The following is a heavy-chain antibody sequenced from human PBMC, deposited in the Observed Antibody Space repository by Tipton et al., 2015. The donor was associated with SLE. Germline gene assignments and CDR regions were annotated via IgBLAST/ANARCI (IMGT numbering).Heavy chain of an antibody. CDR2: IFYSGAA. CDR3: AGATRGGYFDY. CDR1: GGSINTGSDY. V-gene: IGHV4-39*07. J-gene: IGHJ4*02. D-gene: IGHD2-2*01. Sequence: TLSLTCNVSGGSINTGSDYWAWVRQPPGTGLEWIGSIFYSGAAYYNPSLKSRVTISVDTSKNQFSLKLTSVTAADTAVYYCAGATRGGYFDYWGQGTLVTVSS.